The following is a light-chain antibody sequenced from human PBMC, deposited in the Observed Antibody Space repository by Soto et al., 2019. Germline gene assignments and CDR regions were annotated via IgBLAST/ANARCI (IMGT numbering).Light chain of an antibody. J-gene: IGKJ5*01. CDR1: QSVSSY. Sequence: EVVLTQSPATPSLSPGERATLSCRASQSVSSYLAWYQQKPGQSPRLLIYDASNRATGIPARFSGSGSGTDFTLTISSLEPEDFALYYCQQRSNWPPLITFGQGTRLEIK. V-gene: IGKV3-11*01. CDR3: QQRSNWPPLIT. CDR2: DAS.